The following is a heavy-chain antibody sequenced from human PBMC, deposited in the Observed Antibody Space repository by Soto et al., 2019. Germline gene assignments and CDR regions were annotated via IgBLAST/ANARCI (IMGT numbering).Heavy chain of an antibody. CDR3: ARGSCSGGSCYSSRRSLDY. V-gene: IGHV1-69*01. D-gene: IGHD2-15*01. CDR2: IIPIFGTA. J-gene: IGHJ4*02. Sequence: QVQLVQSGAEVKKPGSSVKVSCKASGGTFSSYAISWVRQAPGQGLEWMGGIIPIFGTANYAQKFQGRVTITADESTSTAYMELSSLGSEDTAVYYCARGSCSGGSCYSSRRSLDYWGQGTLVTVSS. CDR1: GGTFSSYA.